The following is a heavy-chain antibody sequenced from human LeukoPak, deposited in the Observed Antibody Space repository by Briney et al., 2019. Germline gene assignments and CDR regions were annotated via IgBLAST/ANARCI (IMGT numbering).Heavy chain of an antibody. CDR2: FDPEDGET. CDR1: RYTLTELS. V-gene: IGHV1-24*01. CDR3: ATCNPYYYGSRNLKELDY. D-gene: IGHD3-10*01. J-gene: IGHJ4*02. Sequence: ASVKVSCKVSRYTLTELSMHWVRQAPGKGLEWMGGFDPEDGETIYAQKFQGRVTMTEDTSTDTAYMELSSLRSEDTAVYYCATCNPYYYGSRNLKELDYWGQGTLVTVSS.